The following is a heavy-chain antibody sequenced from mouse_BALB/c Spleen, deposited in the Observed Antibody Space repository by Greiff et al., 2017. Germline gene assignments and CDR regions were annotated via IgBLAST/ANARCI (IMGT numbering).Heavy chain of an antibody. CDR2: IYPGDGDT. Sequence: VQLQQSGPELVKPGASVKISCKASGYSFSSSWMNWVKQRPGQGLEWIGRIYPGDGDTNYNGKFKGKATLTADKSSSTAYMQLSSLTSVDSAVYFCARSGGSDYFDDWGQGTTLTVSS. D-gene: IGHD1-1*01. V-gene: IGHV1-82*01. J-gene: IGHJ2*01. CDR1: GYSFSSSW. CDR3: ARSGGSDYFDD.